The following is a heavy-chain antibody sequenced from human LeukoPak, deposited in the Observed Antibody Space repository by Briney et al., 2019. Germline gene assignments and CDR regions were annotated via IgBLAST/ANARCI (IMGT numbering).Heavy chain of an antibody. V-gene: IGHV4-30-2*01. Sequence: SETLSLTCAVSGGSITSGGYAWNWIRQPPGKGLEWIGNTYHSGSTYFNPSLKSRVTISVDRSKNQFSLGLSSVTAADTAVYYCARLDYYDTSGPAKWGQGTLVTVSS. CDR2: TYHSGST. D-gene: IGHD3-22*01. CDR3: ARLDYYDTSGPAK. CDR1: GGSITSGGYA. J-gene: IGHJ4*02.